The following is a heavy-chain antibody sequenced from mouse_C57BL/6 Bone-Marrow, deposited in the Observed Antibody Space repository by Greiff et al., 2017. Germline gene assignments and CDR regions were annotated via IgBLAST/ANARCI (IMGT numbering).Heavy chain of an antibody. V-gene: IGHV5-17*01. CDR3: ARSIYYGSSYDYAMDY. CDR2: ISSGSSTI. D-gene: IGHD1-1*01. J-gene: IGHJ4*01. Sequence: EVKLVESGGGLVKPGGSLKLSCAASGFTFSDYGMHWVRQAPEKGLEWVAYISSGSSTIYYADTVKGRFTISRDNAKNTLFLQMTSLRSEDTAMYYSARSIYYGSSYDYAMDYWGQGTSVTVSS. CDR1: GFTFSDYG.